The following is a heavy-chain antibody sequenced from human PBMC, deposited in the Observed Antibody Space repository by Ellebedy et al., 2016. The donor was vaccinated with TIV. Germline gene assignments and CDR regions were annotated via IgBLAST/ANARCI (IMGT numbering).Heavy chain of an antibody. CDR3: ARGQSAYSSSWYGFYY. CDR2: INHSGST. V-gene: IGHV4-34*01. D-gene: IGHD6-13*01. Sequence: MPSETLSLTCAVYGGSFRGYYWSWISQPPGKGLEWIGEINHSGSTNYNPSLKSRVTISVDTSKNQFSLKLSSVTAADTAVYYCARGQSAYSSSWYGFYYWGQGTLVTVSS. CDR1: GGSFRGYY. J-gene: IGHJ4*02.